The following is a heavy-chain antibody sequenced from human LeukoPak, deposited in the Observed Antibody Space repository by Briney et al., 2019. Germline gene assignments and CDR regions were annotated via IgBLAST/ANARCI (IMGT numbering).Heavy chain of an antibody. CDR2: ISGSGGST. D-gene: IGHD6-13*01. CDR1: GFTFSSYW. Sequence: QPGGSLRLSCAASGFTFSSYWMSWVRQAPGKGLEWVSAISGSGGSTYYADSVKGRFTISRDNSKNTLYLQMNSLRAEDTAVYYCAKDLQYSSSWYEFDRARIFDYWGQGTLVTVSS. J-gene: IGHJ4*02. CDR3: AKDLQYSSSWYEFDRARIFDY. V-gene: IGHV3-23*01.